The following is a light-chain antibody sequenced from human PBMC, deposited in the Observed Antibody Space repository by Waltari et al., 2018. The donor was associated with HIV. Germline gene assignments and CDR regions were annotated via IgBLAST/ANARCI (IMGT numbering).Light chain of an antibody. J-gene: IGLJ2*01. CDR1: SSDVGAYNY. V-gene: IGLV2-8*01. CDR3: SSYAGSAVV. Sequence: QSALTQPPSASGSRGQSVTISCTGTSSDVGAYNYVSWYQQYPGMAPKLIIYEVNKRPSGVPYRFSGSKSCNTASLTVSWLQAEDEADFYCSSYAGSAVVFGGVTKLSVL. CDR2: EVN.